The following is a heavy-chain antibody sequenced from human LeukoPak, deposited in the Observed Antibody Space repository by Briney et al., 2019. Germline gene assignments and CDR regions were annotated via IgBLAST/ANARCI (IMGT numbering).Heavy chain of an antibody. Sequence: GGSLRLSCAASGFSFSSSGMHWGRQAPGKGAGWVAFTRFDDSYKAYGNSVKGRFTISRDNPKNTLYLQRDSLRSDDTAVYYCAKSSAGITWFDPWGQGTQVIVSS. CDR1: GFSFSSSG. D-gene: IGHD1-7*01. CDR3: AKSSAGITWFDP. V-gene: IGHV3-30*02. CDR2: TRFDDSYK. J-gene: IGHJ5*02.